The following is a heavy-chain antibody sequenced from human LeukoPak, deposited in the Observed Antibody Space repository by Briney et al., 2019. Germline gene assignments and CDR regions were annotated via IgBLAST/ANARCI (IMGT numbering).Heavy chain of an antibody. CDR1: GITLSNYG. CDR2: ISDRGGST. CDR3: AKRGVVIGVFLVGFHKEAYYFDS. J-gene: IGHJ4*02. V-gene: IGHV3-23*01. Sequence: GGSLRLSCAVSGITLSNYGMSWVRQAPGKGLEWVAGISDRGGSTNYADSVKGRFTISRDTARNTLYLQMNSLRAEEKAVYFCAKRGVVIGVFLVGFHKEAYYFDSWGQGALVTVSS. D-gene: IGHD2-21*01.